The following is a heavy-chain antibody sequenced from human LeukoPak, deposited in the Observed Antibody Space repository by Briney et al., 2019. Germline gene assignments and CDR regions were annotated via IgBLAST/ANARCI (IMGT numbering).Heavy chain of an antibody. CDR2: ISSSSSYI. J-gene: IGHJ4*02. Sequence: GGSLRLSCAASGFTFSSYTMNWVRQAPGKGLEWVSSISSSSSYIYYADSVKGRFTISRDNSKNTLYLQMNSLRAEDTAVYYCAKVTYGSGTYGAFDYWGQGTLVTVSS. CDR3: AKVTYGSGTYGAFDY. CDR1: GFTFSSYT. V-gene: IGHV3-21*04. D-gene: IGHD3-10*01.